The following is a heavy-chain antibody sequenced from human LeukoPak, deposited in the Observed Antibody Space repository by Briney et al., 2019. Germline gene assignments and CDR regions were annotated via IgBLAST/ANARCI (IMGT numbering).Heavy chain of an antibody. Sequence: SETLSLTCTVSGGSISSYYWSWIRQPPGKGLEWIGYIYYSGSTNYNPSLKSRVTISVDTSKNQFSLKLSSVTAADTAVYYCAREEYQLPFDYWGQGTLVTVSS. D-gene: IGHD2-2*01. CDR2: IYYSGST. CDR3: AREEYQLPFDY. V-gene: IGHV4-59*12. J-gene: IGHJ4*02. CDR1: GGSISSYY.